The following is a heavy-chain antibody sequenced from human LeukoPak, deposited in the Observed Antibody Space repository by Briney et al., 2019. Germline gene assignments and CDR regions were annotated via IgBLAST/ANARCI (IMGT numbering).Heavy chain of an antibody. D-gene: IGHD3-16*01. J-gene: IGHJ6*02. CDR2: INHNGNVN. V-gene: IGHV3-7*03. CDR1: GFTFSSYW. Sequence: GGSLRLSCAASGFTFSSYWMNWARQAPGKGLEWVASINHNGNVNYYVDSVKGRFTISRDNAKNSLYLQLSNLRAEDTAVYFCARGGGLDVWGQGATVTVSS. CDR3: ARGGGLDV.